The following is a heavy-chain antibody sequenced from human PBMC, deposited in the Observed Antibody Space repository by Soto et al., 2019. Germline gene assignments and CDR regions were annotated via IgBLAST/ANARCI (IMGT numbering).Heavy chain of an antibody. CDR1: GFTFSSYS. J-gene: IGHJ4*02. V-gene: IGHV3-48*02. CDR3: ARVVDPFEGVGPGFGY. CDR2: ISSSSSTI. Sequence: EVQLVESGGGLVQPGGSLRLSCAASGFTFSSYSMNWVRQAPGKGLEWVSYISSSSSTIYYADSVKGRFNISRDNAKNSLYLQMNSLRDEDTAVDYCARVVDPFEGVGPGFGYWGQGTPVTVS. D-gene: IGHD2-15*01.